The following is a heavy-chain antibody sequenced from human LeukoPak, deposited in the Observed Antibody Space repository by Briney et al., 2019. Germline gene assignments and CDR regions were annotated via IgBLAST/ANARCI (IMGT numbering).Heavy chain of an antibody. Sequence: PSETLSLTCTVSGGSISSYYWSWIRQPPGKGLEWIGYIYYSGSTNYNPSHKSRVTISVDTSKNQFSLKLSSVTAADTAVYYCASSYDSSGSSVGYFDYWGQGTLVTVSS. CDR2: IYYSGST. D-gene: IGHD3-22*01. CDR3: ASSYDSSGSSVGYFDY. V-gene: IGHV4-59*01. J-gene: IGHJ4*02. CDR1: GGSISSYY.